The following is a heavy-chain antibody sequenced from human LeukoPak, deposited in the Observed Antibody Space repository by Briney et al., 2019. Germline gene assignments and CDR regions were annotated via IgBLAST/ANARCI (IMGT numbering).Heavy chain of an antibody. V-gene: IGHV4-59*01. D-gene: IGHD4-17*01. CDR3: ARVPTVPYYYYYYMDV. CDR1: VGSSSSYY. J-gene: IGHJ6*03. Sequence: PSETLSLTCTVSVGSSSSYYWSWIRQPPGKGLEWIGYIYYSGSTNYNPSLKSRVTISVDTSKNQFSLKLSSVTAADTAVYYCARVPTVPYYYYYYMDVWGKGTTVTVSS. CDR2: IYYSGST.